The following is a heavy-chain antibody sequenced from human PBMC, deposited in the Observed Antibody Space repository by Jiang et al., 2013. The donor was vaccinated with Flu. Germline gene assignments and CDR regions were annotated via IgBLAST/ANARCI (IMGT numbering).Heavy chain of an antibody. CDR1: GFTFGDYA. D-gene: IGHD2-21*01. CDR3: AKDRYMNLWESYSEY. Sequence: SGGGLVQPGRSLRLSCVASGFTFGDYAMTWVRQLPGKGLEWVSGISWNSGKTVYAASVKGRFTISRDNAKNSLYLQMNSLRVEDTALYYCAKDRYMNLWESYSEYWGQGTPVTVSS. CDR2: ISWNSGKT. J-gene: IGHJ4*02. V-gene: IGHV3-9*01.